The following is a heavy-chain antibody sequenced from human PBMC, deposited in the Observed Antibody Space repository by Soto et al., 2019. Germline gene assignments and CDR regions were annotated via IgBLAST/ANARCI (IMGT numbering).Heavy chain of an antibody. Sequence: SETLSLTCTVSGGSISSYYWSWIRQPPGKGLEWIGYIYYSGSTNYNPSLKSRVTISVDTSKNQFSLKLSSVTAADTAVYYCARGSNQFYYYYYGMDVWGQGTTVTVSS. J-gene: IGHJ6*02. CDR3: ARGSNQFYYYYYGMDV. CDR1: GGSISSYY. V-gene: IGHV4-59*01. D-gene: IGHD4-4*01. CDR2: IYYSGST.